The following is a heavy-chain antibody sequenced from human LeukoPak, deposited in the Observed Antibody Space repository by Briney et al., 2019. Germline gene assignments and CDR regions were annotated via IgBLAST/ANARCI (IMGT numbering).Heavy chain of an antibody. V-gene: IGHV1-69*04. CDR3: VRERRYCGNIRCRGENWFDP. D-gene: IGHD4-23*01. CDR1: GGTFSSYA. Sequence: ASVKVSCKASGGTFSSYAISWVRQAPGQGLEWMGRIIPILGIANYAQKFQGRVTITADKSTSTAYMELTSLRSDDAAVYYCVRERRYCGNIRCRGENWFDPWGQGTLVTVSS. J-gene: IGHJ5*02. CDR2: IIPILGIA.